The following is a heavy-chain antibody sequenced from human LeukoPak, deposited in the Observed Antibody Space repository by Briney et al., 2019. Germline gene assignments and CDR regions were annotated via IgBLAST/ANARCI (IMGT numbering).Heavy chain of an antibody. V-gene: IGHV4-4*07. D-gene: IGHD4-23*01. CDR3: AATVDYNFDY. J-gene: IGHJ4*02. CDR1: GGSISSYY. CDR2: IYTSGNT. Sequence: PSETLSLTCTFSGGSISSYYWSWIRQPAGKGLEWIGRIYTSGNTNYDPSLKSRVTMSVDTSKHQFSLKLSSVTAADTAVYYCAATVDYNFDYWGQGTLVTVSS.